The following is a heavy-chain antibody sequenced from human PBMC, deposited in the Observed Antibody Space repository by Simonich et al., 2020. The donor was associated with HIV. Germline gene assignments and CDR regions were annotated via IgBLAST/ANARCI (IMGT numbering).Heavy chain of an antibody. Sequence: QVQLVQSGAEVKKPGASVKVSCKASGYTFTGSYMHWVRQAPGKGLEWMGRIDPKSGGTNRAQKFQGRVTMTRDTSINTAYMEVSRLRSDDTAVYYCAREDGALDAFDIWGQGTMVTVSS. CDR1: GYTFTGSY. V-gene: IGHV1-2*06. CDR2: IDPKSGGT. J-gene: IGHJ3*02. CDR3: AREDGALDAFDI. D-gene: IGHD3-16*01.